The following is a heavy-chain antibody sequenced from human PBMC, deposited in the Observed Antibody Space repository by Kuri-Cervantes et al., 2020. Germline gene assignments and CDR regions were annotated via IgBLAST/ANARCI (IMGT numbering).Heavy chain of an antibody. CDR3: AKDRSSSWAFDY. D-gene: IGHD6-13*01. Sequence: SLKISCAASGFTFSSYGMHWVRQAPGKGLEWVAVISYDGSNKYYADSVKGRFTISRDNSKNTLYLQMNSLRAEDTAVYYCAKDRSSSWAFDYWGQGTLVTVSS. V-gene: IGHV3-30*18. J-gene: IGHJ4*02. CDR2: ISYDGSNK. CDR1: GFTFSSYG.